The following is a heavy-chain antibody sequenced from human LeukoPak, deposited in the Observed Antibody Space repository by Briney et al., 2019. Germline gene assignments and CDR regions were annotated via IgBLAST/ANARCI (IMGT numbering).Heavy chain of an antibody. Sequence: AASVKVSCKASGYTFTSYDINRGRQATGQGLEWMGWMNPNSGNTGYAQKFQGRVTMTRNTSISTAYMELSSLRSEDTAVYYCARDCGGDCYPHSLFDYWGQGTLVTVSS. CDR2: MNPNSGNT. D-gene: IGHD2-21*02. CDR3: ARDCGGDCYPHSLFDY. V-gene: IGHV1-8*01. CDR1: GYTFTSYD. J-gene: IGHJ4*02.